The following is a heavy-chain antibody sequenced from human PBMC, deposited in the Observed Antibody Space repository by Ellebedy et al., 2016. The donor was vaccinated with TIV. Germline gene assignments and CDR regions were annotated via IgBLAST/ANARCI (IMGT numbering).Heavy chain of an antibody. CDR1: GSSVSSHNNF. CDR2: IYYITNT. J-gene: IGHJ3*01. Sequence: MPSETLSLTCNLSGSSVSSHNNFWTWIRQPRGRGLEWIGLIYYITNTNYSPSLKSRVSISIDTSKKQFFLNLRSVTAADTAVYYCARVSFDAFDAWGQGTLVTVSS. CDR3: ARVSFDAFDA. V-gene: IGHV4-61*01. D-gene: IGHD3-16*02.